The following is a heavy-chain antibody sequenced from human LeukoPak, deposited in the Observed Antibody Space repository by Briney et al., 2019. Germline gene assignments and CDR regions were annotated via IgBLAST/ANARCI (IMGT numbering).Heavy chain of an antibody. V-gene: IGHV3-NL1*01. CDR2: LYCDGNT. D-gene: IGHD1-14*01. CDR1: GFTFSSYG. Sequence: PGGSLILFCSAAGFTFSSYGMHWFRRAPGKGLEWFSVLYCDGNTKYADSVQGRFTISRDNSKNTLYLEMNSLSPDDTAVYYCARGVEPLAANTLAYWGQGTLVTVSS. J-gene: IGHJ4*02. CDR3: ARGVEPLAANTLAY.